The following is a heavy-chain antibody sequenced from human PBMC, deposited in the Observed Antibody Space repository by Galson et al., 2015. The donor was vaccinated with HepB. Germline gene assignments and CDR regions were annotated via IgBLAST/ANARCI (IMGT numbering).Heavy chain of an antibody. CDR3: ARDYYDILAGYYLTRFDY. CDR1: GYTFTSYA. D-gene: IGHD3-9*01. Sequence: SVKVSCKASGYTFTSYAMNWVRQAPGQGLEWMGWINTNTGNPTYAQGFTGRFVFSLDTSVSTAYLQISSLKAEDTAVYYCARDYYDILAGYYLTRFDYWGQGTLVTVSS. CDR2: INTNTGNP. V-gene: IGHV7-4-1*02. J-gene: IGHJ4*02.